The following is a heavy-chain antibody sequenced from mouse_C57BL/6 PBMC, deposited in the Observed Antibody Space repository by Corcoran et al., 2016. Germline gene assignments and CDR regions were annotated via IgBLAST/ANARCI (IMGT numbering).Heavy chain of an antibody. V-gene: IGHV9-3*01. J-gene: IGHJ2*01. CDR2: INTYSGVP. D-gene: IGHD4-1*01. CDR3: ARPWDGEGYFDY. CDR1: GYTFTTYG. Sequence: QIQLVQSGPELKKPGETVKISCKASGYTFTTYGMSWVKQAPGKGLKWMGWINTYSGVPTYADDFKGRFAFSLETSASTAYLQINNLKNEDTATYFCARPWDGEGYFDYWGQGTTLTVSA.